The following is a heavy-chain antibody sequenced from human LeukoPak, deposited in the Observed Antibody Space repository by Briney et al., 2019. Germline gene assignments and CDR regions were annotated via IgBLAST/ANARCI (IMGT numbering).Heavy chain of an antibody. CDR2: ISSSSTYI. Sequence: GGSLRLSCAASGFTFSSYSMNWVRQAPGKGLEWVSAISSSSTYIYYADSVKGRFTISRDNAKNSLYLQMNSLRAEDTALYYCAKDIGDSSGYYIDYWGQGTLVTVSS. J-gene: IGHJ4*02. CDR1: GFTFSSYS. CDR3: AKDIGDSSGYYIDY. V-gene: IGHV3-21*04. D-gene: IGHD3-22*01.